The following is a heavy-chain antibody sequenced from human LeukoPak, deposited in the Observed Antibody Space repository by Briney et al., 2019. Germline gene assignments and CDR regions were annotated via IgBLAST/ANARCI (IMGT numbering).Heavy chain of an antibody. CDR1: GGSISSGSYY. CDR3: ARDPLDSSGYFVPFDY. V-gene: IGHV4-61*02. D-gene: IGHD3-22*01. J-gene: IGHJ4*02. CDR2: IYTSGST. Sequence: SETLSLTCTVSGGSISSGSYYWSWIRQPAGKGLEWIGRIYTSGSTNYNPSLKSRVTISVDTSKNQFSLKLSSVTAADTAVYYCARDPLDSSGYFVPFDYWGQGTLVTVSS.